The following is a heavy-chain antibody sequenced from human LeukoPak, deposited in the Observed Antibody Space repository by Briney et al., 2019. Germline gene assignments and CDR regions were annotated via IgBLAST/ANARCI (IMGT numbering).Heavy chain of an antibody. V-gene: IGHV1-2*06. J-gene: IGHJ6*03. CDR1: GYTFTGYY. Sequence: ASVKVSCKASGYTFTGYYMHWVRQAPGQGLEWMGRINPNSGGTNYAQKFQGRVTMTRDTSISTAYMELSRLRSDDTAVYYCARDLGIAVAAIGYYYYMDVWGKGTTVTVSS. D-gene: IGHD6-19*01. CDR3: ARDLGIAVAAIGYYYYMDV. CDR2: INPNSGGT.